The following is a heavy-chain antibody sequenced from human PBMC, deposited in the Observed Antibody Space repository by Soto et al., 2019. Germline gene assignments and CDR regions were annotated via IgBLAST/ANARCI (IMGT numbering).Heavy chain of an antibody. CDR2: ISSSSSYI. J-gene: IGHJ6*02. D-gene: IGHD6-13*01. Sequence: EVQLVESGGGLVKPGGSLRLSCAASGFTFSSYSMNWVRQAPGKGLEWVSSISSSSSYIYYADSAKGRFTISRDNAKNSLYLQMNSLRAEDTAVYYCARDRDFPQQYGMDVWGQGTTVTVSS. CDR3: ARDRDFPQQYGMDV. V-gene: IGHV3-21*01. CDR1: GFTFSSYS.